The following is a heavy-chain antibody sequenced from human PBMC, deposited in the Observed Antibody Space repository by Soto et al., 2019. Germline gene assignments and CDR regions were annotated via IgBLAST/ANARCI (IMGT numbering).Heavy chain of an antibody. CDR1: GFTFSSYS. Sequence: EVQLVESGGGLVQPGGSLRLSCAASGFTFSSYSMNWVRQAPGKGLEWVSYISSSSSTIYYADSVKGRFTISRDNAKNSLYLQMNSLRVEDTAVYYCATDTFSGYYYYGMDVWGQGTTVTVSS. V-gene: IGHV3-48*01. CDR2: ISSSSSTI. CDR3: ATDTFSGYYYYGMDV. D-gene: IGHD5-18*01. J-gene: IGHJ6*02.